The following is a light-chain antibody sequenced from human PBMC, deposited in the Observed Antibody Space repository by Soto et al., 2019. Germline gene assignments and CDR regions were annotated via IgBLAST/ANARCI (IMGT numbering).Light chain of an antibody. J-gene: IGLJ1*01. V-gene: IGLV2-23*01. CDR2: EGS. CDR3: CSYAGSSTYV. CDR1: SSDVGSYNL. Sequence: QSVLAQPDSVSWSPGQSITMSCTGTSSDVGSYNLVSLYQQHPGKAPKRMIYEGSKRPSGVSNRFSGSKSGNTASLTISGLQAEDEADYYCCSYAGSSTYVFGTGTKVTVL.